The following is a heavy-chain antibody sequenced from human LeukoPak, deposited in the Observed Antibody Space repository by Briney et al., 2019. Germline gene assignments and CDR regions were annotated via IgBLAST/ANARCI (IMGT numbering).Heavy chain of an antibody. Sequence: SVKVSCKASGGTFSSYAISWVRQAPGQGLEWMGGIIPIFGTANYAQKFQGRVTIAADESTSTAYMELSSLRSEDTAVYYCACQRIAVAANAEYFQHWGQGTLVTVSS. D-gene: IGHD6-19*01. J-gene: IGHJ1*01. CDR1: GGTFSSYA. CDR2: IIPIFGTA. CDR3: ACQRIAVAANAEYFQH. V-gene: IGHV1-69*13.